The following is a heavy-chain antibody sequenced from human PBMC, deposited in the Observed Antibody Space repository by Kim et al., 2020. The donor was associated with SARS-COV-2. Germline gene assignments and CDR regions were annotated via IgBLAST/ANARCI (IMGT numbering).Heavy chain of an antibody. CDR1: GFTFRNYG. V-gene: IGHV3-23*01. D-gene: IGHD4-17*01. Sequence: GGSLRLSCVAYGFTFRNYGMNWVRQPPGKGLEWVSSISGGGHNTYYAEAVEGRFTISRDNSKTTLYLQVDSLSAEDTAVYYCAKEAATVTTLGFDSWGQG. CDR2: ISGGGHNT. J-gene: IGHJ4*02. CDR3: AKEAATVTTLGFDS.